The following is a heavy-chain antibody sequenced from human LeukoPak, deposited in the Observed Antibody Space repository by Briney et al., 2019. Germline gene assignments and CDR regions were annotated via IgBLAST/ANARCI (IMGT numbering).Heavy chain of an antibody. CDR1: GFTFDDYG. CDR2: INWNGGST. D-gene: IGHD6-19*01. V-gene: IGHV3-20*04. Sequence: GGSLRLSCAASGFTFDDYGMSWVRRAPGKGLEWVSGINWNGGSTGYADSVKGRFTISRDNAKNSLYLQMNSLRAEDTALYYCAKVGGYSSGWYAYYFDYWGQGTLVTVSS. CDR3: AKVGGYSSGWYAYYFDY. J-gene: IGHJ4*02.